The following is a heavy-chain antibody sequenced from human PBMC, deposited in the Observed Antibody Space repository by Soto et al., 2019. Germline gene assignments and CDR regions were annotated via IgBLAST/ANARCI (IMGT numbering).Heavy chain of an antibody. D-gene: IGHD3-22*01. CDR1: GASIGDSY. CDR2: IYDSGNT. CDR3: TRGYDGSGYIAFDV. V-gene: IGHV4-59*01. Sequence: SETLSIACTVSGASIGDSYWSWIRQPPGKGLEYIGYIYDSGNTNSKPSLESRVTMSVDTSKNQVSLKLTSVTAADTAVYYCTRGYDGSGYIAFDVWGQGIKVTVSS. J-gene: IGHJ3*01.